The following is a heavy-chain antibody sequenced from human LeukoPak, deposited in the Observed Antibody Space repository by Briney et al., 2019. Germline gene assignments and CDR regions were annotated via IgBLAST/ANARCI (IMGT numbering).Heavy chain of an antibody. V-gene: IGHV4-34*01. CDR2: TSRGEGT. D-gene: IGHD3-22*01. Sequence: SETLSLTCAVYGGSFNDYFCSWIRQPPGKGLEWIGETSRGEGTHYSSSLRSRVIISVDTSKNQCSLKLSSLTAADTAVYYCARGTDRSKTGYWGQGTLVTVSS. CDR3: ARGTDRSKTGY. CDR1: GGSFNDYF. J-gene: IGHJ4*02.